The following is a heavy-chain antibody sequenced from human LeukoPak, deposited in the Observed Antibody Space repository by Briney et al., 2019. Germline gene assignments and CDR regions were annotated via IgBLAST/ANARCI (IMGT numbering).Heavy chain of an antibody. D-gene: IGHD2-21*01. Sequence: GETLRLSCVGSGFTFRSHAMSWVRQAPEKGLEFVSGIYENGGTTYYADSVKGRFSISRDNSKDTLYLQMDSLRGEDTAVYYCAKDFRIGYSAHFDYWGQGALVTVSS. J-gene: IGHJ4*02. CDR3: AKDFRIGYSAHFDY. CDR1: GFTFRSHA. CDR2: IYENGGTT. V-gene: IGHV3-23*01.